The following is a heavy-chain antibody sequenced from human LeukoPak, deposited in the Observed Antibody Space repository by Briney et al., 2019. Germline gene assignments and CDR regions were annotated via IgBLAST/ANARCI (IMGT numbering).Heavy chain of an antibody. J-gene: IGHJ4*02. CDR1: GFTFSSSA. CDR2: IAHHGNNK. CDR3: AKDGSWSCTD. V-gene: IGHV3-30*02. D-gene: IGHD2-8*02. Sequence: PGGSLRLSCGASGFTFSSSAMHWVRQGPGKGLEWVAYIAHHGNNKYYADSVKGRFTTSRDNSKGSLYLQMNSLRADDTAVYYCAKDGSWSCTDWGQGTLVRVSS.